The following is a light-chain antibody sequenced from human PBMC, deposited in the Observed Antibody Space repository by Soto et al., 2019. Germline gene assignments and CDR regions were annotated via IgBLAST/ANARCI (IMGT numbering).Light chain of an antibody. CDR1: TSNIGSNT. Sequence: QSVVTQPPSASGTPGQRVTISCSGSTSNIGSNTVHWYQHLPGTAPKLLIYINDQRPSGVPARFSGSTSGTSASLAISGLQSDDEAHYYCATWDDSLNAAVFGGGTQLTVL. CDR2: IND. CDR3: ATWDDSLNAAV. J-gene: IGLJ7*01. V-gene: IGLV1-44*01.